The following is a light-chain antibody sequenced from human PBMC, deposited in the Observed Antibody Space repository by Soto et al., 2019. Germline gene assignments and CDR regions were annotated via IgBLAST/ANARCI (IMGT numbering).Light chain of an antibody. V-gene: IGKV3-20*01. Sequence: EIVLTQSPGTLSLSPGERATLSCRASQSVSSSYLAWYQQTPGQAPRLLIYGASSRATGIPDRFSGSGAGTDFTLTISRLDPEDFAVYYWQQYGSSPRTFGQGTRLEIK. CDR1: QSVSSSY. CDR3: QQYGSSPRT. CDR2: GAS. J-gene: IGKJ5*01.